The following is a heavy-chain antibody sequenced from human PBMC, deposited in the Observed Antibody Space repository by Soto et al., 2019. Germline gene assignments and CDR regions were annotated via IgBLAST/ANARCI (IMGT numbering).Heavy chain of an antibody. D-gene: IGHD2-2*01. CDR1: GYTFTGYY. Sequence: ASVKVSCKASGYTFTGYYMHWVRQAPGQGLEWMGWINPNSGGTNYAQKFQGRVTMTRDTSISTAYMELSRLRSDGTAVYYCARGYCSSTSCYLDYYYYGMDVWGQGTTVTVSS. CDR2: INPNSGGT. V-gene: IGHV1-2*02. J-gene: IGHJ6*02. CDR3: ARGYCSSTSCYLDYYYYGMDV.